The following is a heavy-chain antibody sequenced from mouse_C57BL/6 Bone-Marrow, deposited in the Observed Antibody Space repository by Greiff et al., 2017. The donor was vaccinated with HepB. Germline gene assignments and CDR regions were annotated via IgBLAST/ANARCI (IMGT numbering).Heavy chain of an antibody. CDR3: ARDGLDYYGSVMDY. J-gene: IGHJ4*01. D-gene: IGHD1-1*01. Sequence: EVQLVESGGGLVKPGGSLKLSCAASGFTFSDYGMHWVRQAPEKGLEWVAYISSGSSTIYYADTVKGRFTISIDKAKNTLFLQMTSLRSEDTAMYYCARDGLDYYGSVMDYWGQGTSVTVSS. CDR1: GFTFSDYG. CDR2: ISSGSSTI. V-gene: IGHV5-17*01.